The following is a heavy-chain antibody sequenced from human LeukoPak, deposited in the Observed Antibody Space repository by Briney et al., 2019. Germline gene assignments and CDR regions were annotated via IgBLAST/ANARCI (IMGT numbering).Heavy chain of an antibody. J-gene: IGHJ5*02. CDR2: IYYSGST. D-gene: IGHD2-15*01. CDR3: ARVGDIERWFDP. V-gene: IGHV4-59*12. Sequence: SETLSLTCTVSGGSIGTYYWSWIRQPPGKGLEWIGYIYYSGSTDYNPSLKSRVTISVDTSKSQFSLKLSSVTAADTAVYYCARVGDIERWFDPWGQGTLVTVSS. CDR1: GGSIGTYY.